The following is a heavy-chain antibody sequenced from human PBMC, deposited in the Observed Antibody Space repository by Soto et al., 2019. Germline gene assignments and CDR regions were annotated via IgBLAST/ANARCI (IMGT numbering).Heavy chain of an antibody. CDR2: IDWDDDK. V-gene: IGHV2-70*01. Sequence: SGPTLVNPTQTLTLTCTFSGFSLSTSGMCVSWIRQPPGKALEWLALIDWDDDKYYSTSLKTRLTISKDTSKNQVVLTMTNMDPVDTATYYCARIRAYYYDTSGFDAFDIWGQGTMVTVSS. J-gene: IGHJ3*02. D-gene: IGHD3-22*01. CDR3: ARIRAYYYDTSGFDAFDI. CDR1: GFSLSTSGMC.